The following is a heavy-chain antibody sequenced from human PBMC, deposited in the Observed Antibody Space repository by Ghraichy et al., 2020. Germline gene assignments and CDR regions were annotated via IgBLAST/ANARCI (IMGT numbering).Heavy chain of an antibody. V-gene: IGHV3-72*01. D-gene: IGHD3-9*01. Sequence: GGSLRLSCAASGFTFSDHYMDWVRQAPGKGLEWVGRTRNKANSYTTEYAASVKGRFTISRDDSKKSLYLQMNSLKTEDTAVYYCARGLVYYDILTGYYRELDAFDIRGQGTMVTVSS. CDR3: ARGLVYYDILTGYYRELDAFDI. CDR1: GFTFSDHY. J-gene: IGHJ3*02. CDR2: TRNKANSYTT.